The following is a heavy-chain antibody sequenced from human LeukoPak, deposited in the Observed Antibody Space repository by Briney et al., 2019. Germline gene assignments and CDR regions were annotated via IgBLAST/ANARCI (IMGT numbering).Heavy chain of an antibody. V-gene: IGHV3-21*04. Sequence: GGSLRLSCAASGFTFSSYSMNWVRQAPGKGLEWVSSISSSSSYIYYADSVKGRFTISRDNAKSSLYLQMNSLRAEDTAVYYCAGGGSGSKEWGQGTLVTVSS. J-gene: IGHJ4*02. CDR3: AGGGSGSKE. CDR2: ISSSSSYI. CDR1: GFTFSSYS. D-gene: IGHD3-10*01.